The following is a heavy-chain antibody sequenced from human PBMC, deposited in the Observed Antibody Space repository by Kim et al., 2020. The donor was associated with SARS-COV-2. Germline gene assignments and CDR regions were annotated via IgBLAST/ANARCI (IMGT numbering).Heavy chain of an antibody. V-gene: IGHV1-46*01. Sequence: GSTSCAQKFQGRVTMTRDTSTSTVYMELSSLRSEDTAVYYCARGDYGMDVWGQGTTVTVSS. J-gene: IGHJ6*02. CDR3: ARGDYGMDV. CDR2: GST.